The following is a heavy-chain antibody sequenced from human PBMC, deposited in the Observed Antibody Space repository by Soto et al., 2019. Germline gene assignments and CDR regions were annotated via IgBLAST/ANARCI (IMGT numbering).Heavy chain of an antibody. D-gene: IGHD1-20*01. Sequence: QVQLVQSGAEVKKPGSSVKVSCKASGDTFTKYAISWVRQAPGQGLEWMGGILPMLGTPNYAHKFQGRVTLTSDESTSTAYMELSSLRSEDTAVYYCATYEDLTATTYYHSYAMEVWGQGTTVTVSS. CDR2: ILPMLGTP. J-gene: IGHJ6*02. V-gene: IGHV1-69*01. CDR1: GDTFTKYA. CDR3: ATYEDLTATTYYHSYAMEV.